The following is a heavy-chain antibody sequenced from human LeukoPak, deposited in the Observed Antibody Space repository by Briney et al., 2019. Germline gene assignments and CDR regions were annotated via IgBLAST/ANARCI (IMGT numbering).Heavy chain of an antibody. CDR3: AKYGPQDSGSSHFDY. CDR1: GFTFSSYA. CDR2: IRDSGSST. V-gene: IGHV3-23*01. D-gene: IGHD1-26*01. Sequence: PGGSLRLSCAASGFTFSSYAMSWVRQAPGKGLEWVSAIRDSGSSTHYADSVKGRFTTSGDNSKNTLFLQMNSLRAEDTAIYYCAKYGPQDSGSSHFDYWGQGALVTVSS. J-gene: IGHJ4*02.